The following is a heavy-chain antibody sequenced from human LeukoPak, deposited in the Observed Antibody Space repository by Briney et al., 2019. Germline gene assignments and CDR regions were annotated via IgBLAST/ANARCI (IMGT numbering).Heavy chain of an antibody. J-gene: IGHJ4*02. V-gene: IGHV3-21*01. CDR2: ISSSSTYI. D-gene: IGHD3-3*01. CDR3: ARDWSGDDY. CDR1: GFTFSSYS. Sequence: GGSLRLSCGASGFTFSSYSMSWVRQAPGKGLEWVSSISSSSTYIYYVDSVKGRFTISRDDAKNSLYLQMNSLRPEDTALYYCARDWSGDDYWGQGTLVTVSS.